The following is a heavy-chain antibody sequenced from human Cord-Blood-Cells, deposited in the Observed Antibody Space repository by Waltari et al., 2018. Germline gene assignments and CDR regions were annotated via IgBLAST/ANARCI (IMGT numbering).Heavy chain of an antibody. Sequence: EVQLVESGGGLVQPGGSLRLSCAASGFTFRSYWMSWVRQGPGKGLEGVANIKQEGSEKDYGDSWKGLFTISRDNAKNSLYLQMNSLRAEDTAVYYCASSIAAAAYFDYWGQGTLVTVSS. D-gene: IGHD6-13*01. CDR3: ASSIAAAAYFDY. V-gene: IGHV3-7*01. CDR1: GFTFRSYW. J-gene: IGHJ4*02. CDR2: IKQEGSEK.